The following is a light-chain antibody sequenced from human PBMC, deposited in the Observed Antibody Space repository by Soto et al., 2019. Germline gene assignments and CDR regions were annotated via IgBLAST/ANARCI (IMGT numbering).Light chain of an antibody. J-gene: IGLJ1*01. V-gene: IGLV2-14*03. Sequence: QSALTQPASVSGSPGQSITISCTGTSSDVGGYNYVSWHQQHPGKAPILIIYEVSNRPSGISNRFSGSKSGSTASLTISGLQPEDEADYYCSSYTSTSTLYAFGTGTKVTVL. CDR1: SSDVGGYNY. CDR2: EVS. CDR3: SSYTSTSTLYA.